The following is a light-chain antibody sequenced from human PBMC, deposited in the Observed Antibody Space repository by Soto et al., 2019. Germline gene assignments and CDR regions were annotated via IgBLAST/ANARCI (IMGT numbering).Light chain of an antibody. V-gene: IGKV3-15*01. CDR1: QSISDT. CDR3: QHYGSSPPVT. CDR2: GAS. J-gene: IGKJ5*01. Sequence: EIVMTQSPATLSVSPGGRATLSCRASQSISDTLAWYQQKPGQAPRLLIHGASTRATGFPARFSGSGSGTDFTLTISRLEPEDFAVYFCQHYGSSPPVTFGQGTRLEIK.